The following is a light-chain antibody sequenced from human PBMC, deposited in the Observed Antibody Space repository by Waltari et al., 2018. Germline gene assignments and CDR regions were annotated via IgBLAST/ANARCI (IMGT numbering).Light chain of an antibody. CDR1: QSISSY. V-gene: IGKV1-39*01. Sequence: DIQMNQSPSSLSASVGDRVTITCRASQSISSYLNWYQQKPGKAPNRLIYAESSLQSGVPSRFSGSGSGTDFTLTISILQPEDFATYYCQQSYSTPWTFGQGTKVEIK. CDR3: QQSYSTPWT. J-gene: IGKJ1*01. CDR2: AES.